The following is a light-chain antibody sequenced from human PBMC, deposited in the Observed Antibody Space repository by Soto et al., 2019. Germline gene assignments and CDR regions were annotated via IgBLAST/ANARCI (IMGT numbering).Light chain of an antibody. CDR3: QQYTNTNNPWM. Sequence: DIQVTQSPPTLSASVGDRVTITCRASQTISTLMSWYQQKPGKAPNLLVYDDSTLQSGVASRFSGSGSGTEFTLIISGLQPDDSATYYCQQYTNTNNPWMFGQGTKVDIK. CDR2: DDS. CDR1: QTISTL. J-gene: IGKJ1*01. V-gene: IGKV1-5*01.